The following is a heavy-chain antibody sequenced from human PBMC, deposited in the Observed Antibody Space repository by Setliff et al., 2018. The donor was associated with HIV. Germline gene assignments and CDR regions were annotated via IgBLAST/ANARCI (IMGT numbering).Heavy chain of an antibody. V-gene: IGHV3-7*03. J-gene: IGHJ3*02. Sequence: ETLSLTCAVSGYSVSSGYYWGWIRQPPGKGLEWVANIKQDGSEKYYVESVKGRFTISRDNAENSLYLQMNNLRAEDTAVYYCRGSGNSYAFDMWGQGTMVTVSS. CDR2: IKQDGSEK. CDR3: RGSGNSYAFDM. D-gene: IGHD3-10*01. CDR1: GYSVSSGYY.